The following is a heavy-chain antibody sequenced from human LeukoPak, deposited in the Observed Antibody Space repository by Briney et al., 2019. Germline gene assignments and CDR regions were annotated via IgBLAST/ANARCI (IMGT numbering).Heavy chain of an antibody. CDR2: IYHSGSA. V-gene: IGHV4-38-2*01. Sequence: SETLSLTCAVSGYSISSGYYWGWLRQPPGKGLEWIGTIYHSGSAYYNPSLTSRVTISLDTSTNQFSLRLSSVTAADTAVYYCASSWSGYLNWFDPWRQGTLVTVSS. CDR3: ASSWSGYLNWFDP. D-gene: IGHD3-3*01. CDR1: GYSISSGYY. J-gene: IGHJ5*02.